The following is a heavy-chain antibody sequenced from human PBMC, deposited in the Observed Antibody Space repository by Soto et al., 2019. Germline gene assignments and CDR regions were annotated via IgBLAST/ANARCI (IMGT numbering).Heavy chain of an antibody. CDR3: ATQRGGGGY. CDR1: GFTVSNNY. J-gene: IGHJ4*02. D-gene: IGHD6-25*01. Sequence: EVQLVESGGGLIQPGGSLRLSCAVSGFTVSNNYMSWVRQAPGKGLEGVSVIYSGGYTAYGDSVKGRFTISRDNSKNTLYLQKNSRGPHDPGVFYWATQRGGGGYWGQGTLVTVSS. CDR2: IYSGGYT. V-gene: IGHV3-53*01.